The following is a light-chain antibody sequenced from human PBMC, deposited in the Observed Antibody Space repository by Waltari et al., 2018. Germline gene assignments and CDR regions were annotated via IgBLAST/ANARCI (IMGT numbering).Light chain of an antibody. CDR1: NIETKS. V-gene: IGLV3-21*04. CDR2: YDN. Sequence: YVVTQPPSVSVTPGQTATLTCGGENIETKSVNWYQQKQGQAPFLVMFYDNDRPAGIPERFSGSNSGNTATLTINWVEAGDEADYHCQVWDDFIDSGVFGGGTRLSVL. CDR3: QVWDDFIDSGV. J-gene: IGLJ3*02.